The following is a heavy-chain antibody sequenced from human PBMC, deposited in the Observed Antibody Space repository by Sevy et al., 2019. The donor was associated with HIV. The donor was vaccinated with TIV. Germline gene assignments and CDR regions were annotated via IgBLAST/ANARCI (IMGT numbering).Heavy chain of an antibody. J-gene: IGHJ3*02. Sequence: GESLKISCAASGFTFSNAWMSWVRQAPGKGLEWVGRIKSKTDGGTTDYAAPVKGRFTISRDDSKNTQYLQMNCLKTEDTAVYYCTTGSITMIVVVITYDAFDIWGQGTMVTVSS. CDR2: IKSKTDGGTT. V-gene: IGHV3-15*01. CDR3: TTGSITMIVVVITYDAFDI. D-gene: IGHD3-22*01. CDR1: GFTFSNAW.